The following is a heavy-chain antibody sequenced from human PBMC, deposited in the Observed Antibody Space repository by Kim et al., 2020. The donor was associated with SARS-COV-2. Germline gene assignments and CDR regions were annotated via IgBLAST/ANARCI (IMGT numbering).Heavy chain of an antibody. CDR3: MKGGWGWIWDT. V-gene: IGHV3-23*01. CDR1: GFTFTGHA. D-gene: IGHD2-21*01. CDR2: IDGSDGTT. J-gene: IGHJ5*02. Sequence: GGSLRLSCTTSGFTFTGHAMSWVRQAPGKGLEWVSSIDGSDGTTYYVDSVRGRFTISRDDSKNTLYLQMSALRGDDTAAYYCMKGGWGWIWDTLGQGTVV.